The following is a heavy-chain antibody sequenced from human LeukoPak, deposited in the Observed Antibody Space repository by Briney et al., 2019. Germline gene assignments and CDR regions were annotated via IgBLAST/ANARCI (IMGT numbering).Heavy chain of an antibody. CDR2: ISNIDGST. Sequence: GSLRLSCVASGFSFNNYGMNWVRQAPGKGLEWVSSISNIDGSTKYADSVKGRFTISTDKSKNTLFLQMNSLRAEDTAVYYCAKEDLGRTFDYWGQGTLVTVSS. J-gene: IGHJ4*02. V-gene: IGHV3-23*01. CDR1: GFSFNNYG. D-gene: IGHD7-27*01. CDR3: AKEDLGRTFDY.